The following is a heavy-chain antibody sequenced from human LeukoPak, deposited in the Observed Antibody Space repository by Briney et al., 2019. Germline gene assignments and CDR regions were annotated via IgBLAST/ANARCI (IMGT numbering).Heavy chain of an antibody. Sequence: PSETLSLTCAVSGYSISSGYYWGWIRQPPGKGLEWIGSIYQSGSTYYNPSLKSRVTISVDTSKNQFSLKLSSVTAADTAVYYCASWGVWGSYRYPPGYWGQGTLVTVSS. J-gene: IGHJ4*02. CDR1: GYSISSGYY. D-gene: IGHD3-16*02. CDR2: IYQSGST. CDR3: ASWGVWGSYRYPPGY. V-gene: IGHV4-38-2*01.